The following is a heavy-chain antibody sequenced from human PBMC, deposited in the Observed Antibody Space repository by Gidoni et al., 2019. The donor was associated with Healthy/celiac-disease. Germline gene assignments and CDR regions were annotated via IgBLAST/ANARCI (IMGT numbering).Heavy chain of an antibody. CDR2: IYYIGST. Sequence: QLQLQESGPGLVKPSGTLSLTCTVSVGSITSTSYYWGWIRQPPGKGLEWIGSIYYIGSTYYNPSLKSRVTISVDTSKNQFSLKLSSVTAADTAVYYCARDLGSSRFSPPYGMDVWGQGTTVTVSS. CDR1: VGSITSTSYY. D-gene: IGHD6-13*01. CDR3: ARDLGSSRFSPPYGMDV. V-gene: IGHV4-39*07. J-gene: IGHJ6*02.